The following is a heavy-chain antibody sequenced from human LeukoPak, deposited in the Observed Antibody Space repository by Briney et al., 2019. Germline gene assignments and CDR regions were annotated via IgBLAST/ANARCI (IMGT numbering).Heavy chain of an antibody. D-gene: IGHD3-10*01. Sequence: ASVTVSCKATGFTFTNYDINWVRQATGQGPEWMGWMNPINGNTGYAQKFQGRVTMTRDTSISTAYMELRSLTSEDTAVYYCVRDGEGVAISVNYWFAPWGQGTLVTVSS. J-gene: IGHJ5*02. CDR1: GFTFTNYD. CDR3: VRDGEGVAISVNYWFAP. CDR2: MNPINGNT. V-gene: IGHV1-8*01.